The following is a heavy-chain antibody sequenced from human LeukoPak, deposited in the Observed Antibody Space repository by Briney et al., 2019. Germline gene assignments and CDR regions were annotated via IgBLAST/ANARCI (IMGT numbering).Heavy chain of an antibody. CDR1: GLSLSRYE. V-gene: IGHV3-48*03. Sequence: GGSLRLSCAASGLSLSRYEMDWVRQAPGKGLECVSSISDSGTTIYYADSVKGRFTISRDNAKSSLWLQMNSLRADDTAVYYCATRGKVRPDYWGQGTLVTVSS. J-gene: IGHJ4*02. CDR3: ATRGKVRPDY. CDR2: ISDSGTTI.